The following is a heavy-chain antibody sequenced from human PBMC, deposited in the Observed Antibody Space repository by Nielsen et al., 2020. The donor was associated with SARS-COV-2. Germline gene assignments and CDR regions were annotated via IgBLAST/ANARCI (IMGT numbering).Heavy chain of an antibody. V-gene: IGHV4-34*01. CDR3: ARAPRRRYTHHGSSWYSDY. D-gene: IGHD6-13*01. CDR1: GGSFSGYY. CDR2: INHSGST. Sequence: SETLSLTCAVYGGSFSGYYWSWIRQPPGKGLEWIGEINHSGSTNYNPSLKSRVTISVDTSKNQFSLKLSSVTAADTAVYYCARAPRRRYTHHGSSWYSDYWGQGTLVTVSS. J-gene: IGHJ4*02.